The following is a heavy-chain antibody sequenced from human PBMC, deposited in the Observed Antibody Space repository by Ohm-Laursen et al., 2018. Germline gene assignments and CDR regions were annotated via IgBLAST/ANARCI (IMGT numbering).Heavy chain of an antibody. CDR1: GFTFSNYW. Sequence: SLRLSCAASGFTFSNYWMSWVRQAPGKGLEWMANINQGGSEKYYVDSVKGRFTISRDNAKRSLFLEMNSLRAEDTAVYYCASYCSSSSCHDAFDLWGQGTMVTVSS. D-gene: IGHD2-2*01. CDR2: INQGGSEK. CDR3: ASYCSSSSCHDAFDL. J-gene: IGHJ3*01. V-gene: IGHV3-7*01.